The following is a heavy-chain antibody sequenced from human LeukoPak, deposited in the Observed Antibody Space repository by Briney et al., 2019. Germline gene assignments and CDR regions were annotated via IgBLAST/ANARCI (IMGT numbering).Heavy chain of an antibody. CDR1: GGSISSGSYY. CDR2: IYTSGST. J-gene: IGHJ4*02. CDR3: ARASYSYDISGWVPFDY. Sequence: PSETLSLTCTVSGGSISSGSYYWSWIRQPAGKGLEWIGRIYTSGSTTYSPSLKSRVIISGDTSENQFSLRLSSVTAADTAVYYCARASYSYDISGWVPFDYWGQGTLVTVSS. V-gene: IGHV4-61*02. D-gene: IGHD3-22*01.